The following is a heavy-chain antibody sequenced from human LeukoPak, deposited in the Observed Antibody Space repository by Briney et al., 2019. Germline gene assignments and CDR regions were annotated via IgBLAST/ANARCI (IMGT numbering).Heavy chain of an antibody. Sequence: GASVKVSCKASGGTFSSYAISWVRQAPGQGLEWMGGIIPIFGTANYAQKFQGRVTITADESTSTAYMELSSLRSEDTAVYYCASCIAARPDYYYYMDVWGKGTTVTASS. CDR1: GGTFSSYA. D-gene: IGHD6-6*01. V-gene: IGHV1-69*13. CDR3: ASCIAARPDYYYYMDV. CDR2: IIPIFGTA. J-gene: IGHJ6*03.